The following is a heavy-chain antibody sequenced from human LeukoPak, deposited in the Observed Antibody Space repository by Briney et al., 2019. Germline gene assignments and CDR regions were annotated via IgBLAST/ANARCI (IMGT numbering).Heavy chain of an antibody. J-gene: IGHJ4*02. CDR1: GYTFTSYY. CDR2: NNPSGGST. D-gene: IGHD2-2*01. CDR3: ARDPSPRGSTSCYFDY. V-gene: IGHV1-46*01. Sequence: ASVKVSCKASGYTFTSYYMHWVRQAPGQGLEWMGINNPSGGSTSYAQKFQGRVTMTRDTSTSTVYMELSSLRSEDTAVYYCARDPSPRGSTSCYFDYWGQGTLVTVSS.